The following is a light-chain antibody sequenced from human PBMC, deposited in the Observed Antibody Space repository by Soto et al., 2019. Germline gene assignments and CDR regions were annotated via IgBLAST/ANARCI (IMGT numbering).Light chain of an antibody. Sequence: EIVLTQSPGALSLSPGERATLSCRASQSISSRYLAWYQQKPGQAPRLLIYGASSRATDIPDRFSGSGSGTDFTLTISRLEPEDFAVYYCQQYGSSPPITFGQGTRLEI. CDR3: QQYGSSPPIT. CDR2: GAS. CDR1: QSISSRY. V-gene: IGKV3-20*01. J-gene: IGKJ5*01.